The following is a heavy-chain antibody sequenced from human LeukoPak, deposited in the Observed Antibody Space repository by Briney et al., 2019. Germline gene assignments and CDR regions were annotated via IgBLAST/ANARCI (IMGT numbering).Heavy chain of an antibody. V-gene: IGHV3-23*01. CDR1: GFTFSSCA. Sequence: GGSLRLSCAASGFTFSSCAMSWVRQAPGKGLEWVSAISGSGAGPYYADSVKGRFTISRDNSKNTLYLQMYSLRVEDTAVYYCAKGVWDCSSTSCSVPYYYYGMDVWGKGTTVTVSS. CDR3: AKGVWDCSSTSCSVPYYYYGMDV. CDR2: ISGSGAGP. J-gene: IGHJ6*04. D-gene: IGHD2-2*01.